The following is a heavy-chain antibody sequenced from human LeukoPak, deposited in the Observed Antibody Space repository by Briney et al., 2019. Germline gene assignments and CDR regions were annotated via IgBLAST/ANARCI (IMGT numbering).Heavy chain of an antibody. CDR2: IYYKGDT. CDR1: GGSINSNSHY. D-gene: IGHD6-13*01. Sequence: SETLSLTCTVSGGSINSNSHYWGWIRQPPGKGLEFIGSIYYKGDTYYNPSLKSRVTLSVDTSKNQFSLKLNSVTAADTAVYYCARGTLKIAAAENWFDPWGQGTLVTVSS. CDR3: ARGTLKIAAAENWFDP. V-gene: IGHV4-39*07. J-gene: IGHJ5*02.